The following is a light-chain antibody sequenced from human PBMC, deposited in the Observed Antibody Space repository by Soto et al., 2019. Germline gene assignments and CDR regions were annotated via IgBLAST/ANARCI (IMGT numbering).Light chain of an antibody. CDR2: EVN. V-gene: IGLV2-14*01. Sequence: QSALTQPASVSGSPGQSITIFCTGTSSDVGGYNYVSWYQQYPGKAPKLMIYEVNNRPSGVSNRFSGSKSGNTASLTISGLQDDDEADYYCSSYTTDNTRVFGGGTKLTVL. CDR3: SSYTTDNTRV. CDR1: SSDVGGYNY. J-gene: IGLJ2*01.